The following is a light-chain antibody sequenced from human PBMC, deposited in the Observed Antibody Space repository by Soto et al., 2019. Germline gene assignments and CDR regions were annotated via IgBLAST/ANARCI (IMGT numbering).Light chain of an antibody. V-gene: IGKV1-5*03. CDR1: QSISSS. J-gene: IGKJ1*01. CDR3: QQYNSYWT. Sequence: DIQMTQSPSTLSASVGDRVTITCRASQSISSSLAWYQQKPGKAPKLLIYKASSLESGVPSRFSGSGSGTECTLTISSVQPADFATYYCQQYNSYWTFGHGNKVEIK. CDR2: KAS.